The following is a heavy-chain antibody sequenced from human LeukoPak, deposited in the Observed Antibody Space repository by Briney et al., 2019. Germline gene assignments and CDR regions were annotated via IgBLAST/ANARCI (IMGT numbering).Heavy chain of an antibody. CDR2: IYYSGST. J-gene: IGHJ3*02. Sequence: SETLSLTCTVSGGSISGYYWSWIRPPPGKGLEYIGYIYYSGSTNYNPSLKSRVTISVDTSKKQFSLKLSSVTAADTAVYYCARKRPIPDAFDIWGQGTMVTVSS. CDR3: ARKRPIPDAFDI. CDR1: GGSISGYY. V-gene: IGHV4-59*01. D-gene: IGHD5-24*01.